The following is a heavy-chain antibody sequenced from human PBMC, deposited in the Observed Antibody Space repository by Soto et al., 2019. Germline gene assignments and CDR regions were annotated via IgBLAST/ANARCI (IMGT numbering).Heavy chain of an antibody. CDR3: ARACSSTSGPDGIDYYYMDV. CDR2: INAGNGNT. D-gene: IGHD2-2*01. J-gene: IGHJ6*03. V-gene: IGHV1-3*01. CDR1: GYTFTSYA. Sequence: ASVKVSCKASGYTFTSYAMHWVRQAPGQRLEWMGWINAGNGNTKYSQKFQGRVTITRDTSASTAYMELSSLRSEDTAVYYCARACSSTSGPDGIDYYYMDVWGKGTPVTVSS.